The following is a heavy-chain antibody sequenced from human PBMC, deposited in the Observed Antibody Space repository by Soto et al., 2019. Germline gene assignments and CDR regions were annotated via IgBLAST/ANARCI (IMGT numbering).Heavy chain of an antibody. J-gene: IGHJ5*02. CDR1: GGSISSGGYY. V-gene: IGHV4-31*02. CDR2: IYYSGST. Sequence: SETLSLTCTVSGGSISSGGYYWSWIRQHPGKGLEWIGYIYYSGSTYYNPSLKSRVTISVDTSKNQFSLKLSSVTAADTAVYYCARGGRAGGYDSGGWFDPWGQGTLVTVS. CDR3: ARGGRAGGYDSGGWFDP. D-gene: IGHD5-12*01.